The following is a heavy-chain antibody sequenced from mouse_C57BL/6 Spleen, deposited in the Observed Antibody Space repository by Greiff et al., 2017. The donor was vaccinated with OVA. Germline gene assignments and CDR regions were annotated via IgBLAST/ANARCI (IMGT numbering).Heavy chain of an antibody. CDR3: ARGDEGSTIMDY. Sequence: QVQLQQPGAELVKPGASVKMSCKASGYTFTSYWITWVKQRPGQGLEWIGDIYPGSGSTNYNEKFKSKATLTVDTSSSTAYMQLSSLTSEDSAVYYCARGDEGSTIMDYWGQGTSVTVSA. V-gene: IGHV1-55*01. J-gene: IGHJ4*01. CDR1: GYTFTSYW. D-gene: IGHD3-3*01. CDR2: IYPGSGST.